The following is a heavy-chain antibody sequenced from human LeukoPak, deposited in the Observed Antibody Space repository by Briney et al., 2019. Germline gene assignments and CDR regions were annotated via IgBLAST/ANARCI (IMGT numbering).Heavy chain of an antibody. CDR2: IKRDGSEK. CDR3: ARGRGSWYGVYFDY. CDR1: GASISSADW. J-gene: IGHJ4*02. D-gene: IGHD6-13*01. Sequence: GTLSLTCGVSGASISSADWWSWVRQPPGKGLEWVANIKRDGSEKYYVDSVKGRFTISRDNAKNSLYLQMNSLRTEDTAVYYCARGRGSWYGVYFDYWGQGTLVTVSS. V-gene: IGHV3-7*01.